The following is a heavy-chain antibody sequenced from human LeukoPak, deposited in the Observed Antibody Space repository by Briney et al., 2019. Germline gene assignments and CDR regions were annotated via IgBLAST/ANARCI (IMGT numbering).Heavy chain of an antibody. D-gene: IGHD4-23*01. CDR3: ARVQPPPTVVTPRYDYYGMDV. V-gene: IGHV3-48*02. Sequence: GGSLRLSCAASGFTFSSYSMNWVRQAPGQGLEWVSYISSSSSTIYYADSVKGRFTISRDNAKNSLYLQMNSLRDEDTAVYYCARVQPPPTVVTPRYDYYGMDVWGQGTTVTVSS. CDR1: GFTFSSYS. J-gene: IGHJ6*02. CDR2: ISSSSSTI.